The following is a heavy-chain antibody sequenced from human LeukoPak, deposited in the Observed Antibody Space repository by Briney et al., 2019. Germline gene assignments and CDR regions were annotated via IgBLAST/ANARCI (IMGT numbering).Heavy chain of an antibody. CDR3: ARGGDTYYYDSSGHFDY. V-gene: IGHV3-7*02. D-gene: IGHD3-22*01. CDR1: GFTLSDYW. J-gene: IGHJ4*02. Sequence: GGSLRLSCAASGFTLSDYWMSWVRQAPGKGLEWVANIKQDGSEKNYVDSMKGRFTISRDNAKNTLYLQMNSLRAEDTAVYYCARGGDTYYYDSSGHFDYWGQGTLVTVSS. CDR2: IKQDGSEK.